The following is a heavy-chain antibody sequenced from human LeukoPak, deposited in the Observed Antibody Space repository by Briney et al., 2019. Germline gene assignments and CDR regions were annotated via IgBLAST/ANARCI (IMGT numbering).Heavy chain of an antibody. Sequence: GGSLRLSCAASGFTFSNYEMNWVRQAPGKGLEWVSYITSSGSTIYYADSVKGRFTISRDDAKNLLYLHMNSLRVEDTAVYYCAKVDRGDYSSSPVPYYNYYMNVWGKGTTVTVSS. CDR2: ITSSGSTI. D-gene: IGHD6-13*01. V-gene: IGHV3-48*03. J-gene: IGHJ6*03. CDR1: GFTFSNYE. CDR3: AKVDRGDYSSSPVPYYNYYMNV.